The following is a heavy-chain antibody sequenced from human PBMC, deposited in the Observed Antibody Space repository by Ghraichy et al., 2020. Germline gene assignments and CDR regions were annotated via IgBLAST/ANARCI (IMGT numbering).Heavy chain of an antibody. J-gene: IGHJ4*02. D-gene: IGHD2-2*01. V-gene: IGHV3-72*01. CDR2: SRNKANSYTT. Sequence: GSLRLSCAASGFTFSEHYMDWVRQAPGKGLEWVGRSRNKANSYTTEYAASVKGRFTISRDDSKNSLYLQMNSLKTEDTAVYYCAKLGYCVTTTCRGLGNWGQGTLVTVSS. CDR3: AKLGYCVTTTCRGLGN. CDR1: GFTFSEHY.